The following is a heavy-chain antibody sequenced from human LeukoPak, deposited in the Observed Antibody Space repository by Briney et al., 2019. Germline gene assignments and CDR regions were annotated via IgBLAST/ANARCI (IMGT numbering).Heavy chain of an antibody. CDR2: INTNTGNP. V-gene: IGHV7-4-1*02. Sequence: ASVKVSCKASGYTFTSYAMNWVRQAPGQGLEWMGWINTNTGNPTCAQGFTGRFVFSLDTSVSTAYLQISSLKAEDTAVYYCARDRITMVRGVIITPWFDPWGQGTLVTVSS. CDR1: GYTFTSYA. CDR3: ARDRITMVRGVIITPWFDP. J-gene: IGHJ5*02. D-gene: IGHD3-10*01.